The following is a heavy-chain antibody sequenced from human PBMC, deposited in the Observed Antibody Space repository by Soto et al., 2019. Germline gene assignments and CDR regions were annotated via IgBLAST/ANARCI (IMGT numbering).Heavy chain of an antibody. CDR1: GYSIRSGYF. D-gene: IGHD6-6*01. CDR3: ARSMYSTSAQLYYGMDV. V-gene: IGHV4-38-2*01. J-gene: IGHJ6*02. Sequence: MSSETLSLTCAVSGYSIRSGYFWGWIRQPPGKGLEWIGSMYHSGITYYNLSLKSRVTISVDTSKNQLSLKLSSATAADTAVYYCARSMYSTSAQLYYGMDVWGQGTTVTVSS. CDR2: MYHSGIT.